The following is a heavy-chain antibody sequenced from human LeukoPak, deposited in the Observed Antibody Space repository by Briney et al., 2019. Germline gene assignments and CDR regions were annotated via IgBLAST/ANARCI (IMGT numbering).Heavy chain of an antibody. CDR1: GFTFTSYA. Sequence: GGSLRLSCAASGFTFTSYAMTWVRHSPGKGLEWVSSIDADGAATFYADSVKGRFSISRDNAKNTVGLQMHSLTAEDSAVYYCAKEQSYYNWFDPRGQGTLVTVSS. CDR3: AKEQSYYNWFDP. V-gene: IGHV3-23*01. D-gene: IGHD3-10*01. CDR2: IDADGAAT. J-gene: IGHJ5*02.